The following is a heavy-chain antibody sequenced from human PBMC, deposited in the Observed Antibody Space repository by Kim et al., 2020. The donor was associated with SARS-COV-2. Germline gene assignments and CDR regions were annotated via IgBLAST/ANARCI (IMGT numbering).Heavy chain of an antibody. V-gene: IGHV3-30*04. CDR2: IAYDGSNK. CDR1: GFTFSSYA. CDR3: ARDRSFGRPYDSPDY. D-gene: IGHD3-3*01. J-gene: IGHJ4*02. Sequence: GGSLRLSCAASGFTFSSYAMHWVRQAPGKGLEWVAVIAYDGSNKYYADSVKGRFSISRDNSKNTLFLQMNSLRPEDTSVYYCARDRSFGRPYDSPDYWGQGTMVTVSS.